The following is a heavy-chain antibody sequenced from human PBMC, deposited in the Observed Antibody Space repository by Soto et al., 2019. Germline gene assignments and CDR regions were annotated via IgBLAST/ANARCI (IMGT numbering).Heavy chain of an antibody. CDR1: GYSFTSYW. J-gene: IGHJ6*02. CDR3: ASSPRGYCSSTSCRELGNYYGMDV. CDR2: IDPSDSYT. V-gene: IGHV5-10-1*01. D-gene: IGHD2-2*01. Sequence: PGESLKISCKGSGYSFTSYWIRWVRQMPGKGLEWMGRIDPSDSYTNYSPSFQGHVTISADKSISTAYLQWSSLKASDTAMYYCASSPRGYCSSTSCRELGNYYGMDVWGQGTTVTVSS.